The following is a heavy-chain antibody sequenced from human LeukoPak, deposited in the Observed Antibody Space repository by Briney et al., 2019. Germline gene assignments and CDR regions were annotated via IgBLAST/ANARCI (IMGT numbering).Heavy chain of an antibody. CDR1: GFTFSDHY. CDR2: TRNKANSYTT. CDR3: ARGTTVKGNAFDI. J-gene: IGHJ3*02. Sequence: GGSLRLSCAASGFTFSDHYMDWVRQAPGKGLEWVGRTRNKANSYTTEYAASVKGRFTISRDDSRNSLYLQMNSLKTEDTAVYYCARGTTVKGNAFDIWGQGTMVTVSS. D-gene: IGHD4-17*01. V-gene: IGHV3-72*01.